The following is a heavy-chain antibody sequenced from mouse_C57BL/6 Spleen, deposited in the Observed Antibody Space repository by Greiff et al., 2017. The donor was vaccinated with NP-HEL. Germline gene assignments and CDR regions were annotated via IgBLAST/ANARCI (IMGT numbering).Heavy chain of an antibody. CDR1: GYTFTSYW. CDR2: IDPNDGCT. V-gene: IGHV1-72*01. CDR3: DRGSYCYFDD. J-gene: IGHJ1*03. Sequence: VQLQQPGAELVKPGASVKLSCKASGYTFTSYWMHWVKQRPGQGLEWIGRIDPNDGCTNYNEKFKGKATLTVDTPSSTAYMQLSSLTSEDSAVYCCDRGSYCYFDDWGKGTTVTVSS.